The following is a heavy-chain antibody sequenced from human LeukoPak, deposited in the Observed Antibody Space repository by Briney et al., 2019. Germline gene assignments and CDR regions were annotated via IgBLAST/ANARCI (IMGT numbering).Heavy chain of an antibody. CDR1: GGSISSGGYY. CDR2: IYYSGCT. CDR3: AREADCSGGSCQEAWFDP. Sequence: SETLSLTCTVSGGSISSGGYYWSWIRQHPGKGLEWIGYIYYSGCTYYNPSLKSRVTISVDTSKNQFSLKLSSVTAADTAVYYCAREADCSGGSCQEAWFDPWGQGTLVTVSS. D-gene: IGHD2-15*01. V-gene: IGHV4-31*03. J-gene: IGHJ5*02.